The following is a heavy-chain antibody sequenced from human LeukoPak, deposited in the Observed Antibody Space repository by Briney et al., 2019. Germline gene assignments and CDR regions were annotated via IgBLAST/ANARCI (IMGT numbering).Heavy chain of an antibody. CDR3: AKGGVEYYYYYMDV. CDR2: ISGSGGST. V-gene: IGHV3-23*01. Sequence: GGSLRLSCAASGFTFTSYAMSWVRQAPGKELEWASAISGSGGSTYYADSVKGRFTISRDNSKNTLYLQMNSLRAEDTAVYYCAKGGVEYYYYYMDVWGKGTTVTVSS. CDR1: GFTFTSYA. J-gene: IGHJ6*03.